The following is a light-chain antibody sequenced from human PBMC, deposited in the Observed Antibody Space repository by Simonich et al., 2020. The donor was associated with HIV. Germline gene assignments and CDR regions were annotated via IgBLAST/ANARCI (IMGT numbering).Light chain of an antibody. V-gene: IGLV3-10*01. CDR1: ALPKEY. Sequence: SYELTQPPSVAVSPGQTARITCSGDALPKEYAYWNQQKSGQAPVLVIYEDIKLPSGIPERFSGSSSGTMATLTISGAQVEDEADYYCYSTDSSGNHRVFGGGTKLTVL. CDR3: YSTDSSGNHRV. J-gene: IGLJ3*02. CDR2: EDI.